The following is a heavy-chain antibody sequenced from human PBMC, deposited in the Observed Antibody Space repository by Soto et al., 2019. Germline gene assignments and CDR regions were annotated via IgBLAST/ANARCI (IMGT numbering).Heavy chain of an antibody. V-gene: IGHV3-30-3*01. Sequence: QVQLVESGGGVVQPGRSLTLSCAASGFTFSSYVIHWVRQTPDKGLEWVAFISRDGSKAYYAHSVKGRFTISRDNSKTTLYLEMNSLRAEDSAGYYCARDDEGGSDCDLGYWGQGTLVTVSS. CDR2: ISRDGSKA. D-gene: IGHD2-21*02. CDR3: ARDDEGGSDCDLGY. J-gene: IGHJ4*02. CDR1: GFTFSSYV.